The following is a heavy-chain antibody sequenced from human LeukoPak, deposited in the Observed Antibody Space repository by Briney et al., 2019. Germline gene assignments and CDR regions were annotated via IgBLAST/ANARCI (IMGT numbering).Heavy chain of an antibody. D-gene: IGHD4-23*01. CDR1: GFSFSSYA. CDR3: VKDRWVDY. V-gene: IGHV3-64D*09. CDR2: ISSDGGKT. Sequence: GGSLRLSCSTSGFSFSSYAMRWVRQAPGKGLEYVSSISSDGGKTYYPDSVKGRFTISRDNSKSTLYLQMSSLRSEDTAVYYCVKDRWVDYWGQGTLVTVSS. J-gene: IGHJ4*02.